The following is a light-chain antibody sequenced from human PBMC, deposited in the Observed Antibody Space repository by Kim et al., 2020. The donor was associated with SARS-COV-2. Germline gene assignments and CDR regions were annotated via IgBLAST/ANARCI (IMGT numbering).Light chain of an antibody. J-gene: IGKJ1*01. CDR2: GAS. V-gene: IGKV3-15*01. CDR3: QQYDKWPRT. CDR1: QSVSSN. Sequence: EVVMTQSPATLSVSPGERATLSCTASQSVSSNLAWYQQRPGQAPRLLISGASTRATGIPARFSDGGSGTDFTLTISSLQSEDFAVYYCQQYDKWPRTFGQGTKVDIK.